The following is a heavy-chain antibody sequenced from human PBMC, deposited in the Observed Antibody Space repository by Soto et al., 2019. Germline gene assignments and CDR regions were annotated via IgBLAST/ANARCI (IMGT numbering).Heavy chain of an antibody. Sequence: SETLSLTCAVSGASVSDGFYWACRRQSPGQGLEWIGSLFTSGRTYYNPSFKSRVTISVDTSRNQFSLDLTSVTAADTARYFCVGYTASHNWFDPWGQGILVTVSS. CDR1: GASVSDGFY. CDR3: VGYTASHNWFDP. V-gene: IGHV4-38-2*01. CDR2: LFTSGRT. J-gene: IGHJ5*02. D-gene: IGHD6-13*01.